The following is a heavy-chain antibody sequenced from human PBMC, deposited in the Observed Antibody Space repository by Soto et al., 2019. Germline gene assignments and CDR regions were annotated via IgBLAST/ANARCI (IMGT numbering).Heavy chain of an antibody. CDR1: GATYSTSA. V-gene: IGHV1-69*13. D-gene: IGHD5-12*01. CDR2: INPILGTP. Sequence: GASVKVSCKASGATYSTSAISWVCQAPGQGLEWMGGINPILGTPDYAHKFQGRVTITADESTSTVYMELGSLRSEDTALYFCARGGVDVVATSAFDYWGQGTLVTVS. CDR3: ARGGVDVVATSAFDY. J-gene: IGHJ4*02.